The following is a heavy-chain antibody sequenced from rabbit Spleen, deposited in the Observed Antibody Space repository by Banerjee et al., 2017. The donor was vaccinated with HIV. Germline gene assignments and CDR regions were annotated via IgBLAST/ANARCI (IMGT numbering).Heavy chain of an antibody. V-gene: IGHV1S45*01. Sequence: ELVESGGGLVQPGGSLKLSCKASRFDFSTYSMSWVRQAPGKGLEWIGYIDPVFGITYYANWVNGRFTISKTSSTTVTLQMTSLTAADTATYFCARDLAGVIGWNLNVWGQGTLVTVS. CDR3: ARDLAGVIGWNLNV. CDR1: RFDFSTYS. D-gene: IGHD4-1*01. CDR2: IDPVFGIT. J-gene: IGHJ3*01.